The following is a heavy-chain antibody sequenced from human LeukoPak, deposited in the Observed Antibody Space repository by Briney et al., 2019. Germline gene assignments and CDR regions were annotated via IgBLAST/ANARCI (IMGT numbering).Heavy chain of an antibody. CDR1: GFTFSSYA. J-gene: IGHJ4*02. D-gene: IGHD2-2*01. Sequence: GGSLRLSCAASGFTFSSYAMSWVRQAPGKGLEWVSAISGSGGSTYYADSVKGRFTISRDNSKNTLYLPMHSLRAEDTAVYYCPKAGFVVVPAAIWVYFDYWGQGTLVTVSS. CDR3: PKAGFVVVPAAIWVYFDY. CDR2: ISGSGGST. V-gene: IGHV3-23*01.